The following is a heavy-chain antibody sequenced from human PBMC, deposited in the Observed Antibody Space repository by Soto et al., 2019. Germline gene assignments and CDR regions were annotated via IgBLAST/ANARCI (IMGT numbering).Heavy chain of an antibody. Sequence: SETLSLACAVSGGSISSGGYSWTWIRQPPGKGLEWIGYIYHTGTTDYNPSFKSRVSTSADTSKNQFSLTVSSVTAADTAVYYCARGRYSSSWFYFAYGGQGILVPVSS. CDR2: IYHTGTT. J-gene: IGHJ4*02. V-gene: IGHV4-61*08. CDR3: ARGRYSSSWFYFAY. D-gene: IGHD6-13*01. CDR1: GGSISSGGYS.